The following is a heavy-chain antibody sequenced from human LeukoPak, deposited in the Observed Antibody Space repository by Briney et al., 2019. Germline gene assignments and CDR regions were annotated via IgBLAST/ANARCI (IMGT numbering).Heavy chain of an antibody. CDR2: ISAYNGNT. V-gene: IGHV1-18*01. J-gene: IGHJ6*03. CDR1: GYTFTSYG. Sequence: GASVKVSCKASGYTFTSYGISWVRQAPGQGLEGMGWISAYNGNTNYAQKLQGRVTMTTDTSTSTAYMELRSLRSDDTAVYYCARENDYGPDWSYYMDVWGKGTTVTVSS. D-gene: IGHD4-17*01. CDR3: ARENDYGPDWSYYMDV.